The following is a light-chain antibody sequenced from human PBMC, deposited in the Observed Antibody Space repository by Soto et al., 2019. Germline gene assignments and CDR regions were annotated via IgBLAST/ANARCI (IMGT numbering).Light chain of an antibody. CDR2: DAS. CDR3: QQYNGYYRT. J-gene: IGKJ1*01. Sequence: DIQMTQSPSSLSVSVGDRVTITCQASQDISNYLNWYQQKPGKAPKLLIYDASNLETGVPSRFSGSGSGTDFTFTISSLQPEDIATYYCQQYNGYYRTFGQGTKVEIK. V-gene: IGKV1-33*01. CDR1: QDISNY.